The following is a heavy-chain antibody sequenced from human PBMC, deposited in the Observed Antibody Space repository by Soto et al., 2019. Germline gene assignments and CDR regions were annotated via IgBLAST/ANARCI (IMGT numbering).Heavy chain of an antibody. V-gene: IGHV5-51*01. Sequence: LKISCKGSGFSFTTYWIGWVRQLPGKGLEWMGIIYPGDSDTRYSPSFKGQVTISVDKSSSTAYLQWSSLKASDTAMYYCARHGIGEPALYWGQGTLVTVSS. CDR2: IYPGDSDT. CDR3: ARHGIGEPALY. J-gene: IGHJ4*02. CDR1: GFSFTTYW. D-gene: IGHD1-26*01.